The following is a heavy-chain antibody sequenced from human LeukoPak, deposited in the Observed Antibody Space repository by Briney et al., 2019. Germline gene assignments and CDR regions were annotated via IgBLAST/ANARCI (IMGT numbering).Heavy chain of an antibody. CDR2: ISGSGGST. CDR1: GFTFSSYA. J-gene: IGHJ4*02. D-gene: IGHD6-19*01. Sequence: PGGSLRLSCAASGFTFSSYAMSWVRQAPGKGLEWVSAISGSGGSTNYADSVKGRFTISRDNSKNTLYLQMNSLRAEDTAVYYCAKERGGQWLVRVVDYWGQGTLVTVSS. CDR3: AKERGGQWLVRVVDY. V-gene: IGHV3-23*01.